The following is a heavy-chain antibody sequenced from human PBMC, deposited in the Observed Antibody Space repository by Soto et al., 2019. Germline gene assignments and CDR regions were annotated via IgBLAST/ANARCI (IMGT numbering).Heavy chain of an antibody. V-gene: IGHV4-34*01. Sequence: SETLSLTCAVYGGSLRGYDWTWIRQPPGKQLEWIGEINHSGSTNYNPSLKSRVTISVDTSKNQFSLKLSSVTAADTAVYYCARGSTMVRGVINVRKGYYGMDVWGQGTTVT. CDR1: GGSLRGYD. D-gene: IGHD3-10*01. CDR2: INHSGST. J-gene: IGHJ6*02. CDR3: ARGSTMVRGVINVRKGYYGMDV.